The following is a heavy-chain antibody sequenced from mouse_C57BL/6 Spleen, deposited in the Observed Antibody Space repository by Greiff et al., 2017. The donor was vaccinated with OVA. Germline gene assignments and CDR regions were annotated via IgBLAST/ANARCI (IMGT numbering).Heavy chain of an antibody. CDR2: INPNNGGT. CDR1: GYTFTDYN. D-gene: IGHD2-3*01. J-gene: IGHJ2*01. Sequence: EVQLQQSGPELVKPGASVKIPCKASGYTFTDYNMDWVKQSHGKSLEWIGDINPNNGGTSYNQKFKGKATLTVDKSSSTAYMELRSLTSEDTAVYYCARGDDGYYFDYWGQGTTLTVSS. CDR3: ARGDDGYYFDY. V-gene: IGHV1-18*01.